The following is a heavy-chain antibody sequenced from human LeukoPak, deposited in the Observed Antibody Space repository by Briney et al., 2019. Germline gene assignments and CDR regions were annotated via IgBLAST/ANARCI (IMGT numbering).Heavy chain of an antibody. V-gene: IGHV4-39*01. CDR1: GGAISGSGSSYY. Sequence: PSETLSVTCTVSGGAISGSGSSYYWVWIRQTPGKGLEWIGSIYYSGSTYYNPSLKSRVTISVDTSKNQFSLKLSSVTAADTAVYFCAGTPRYSGNYYNAFDIWGQGTTVTVSS. CDR2: IYYSGST. J-gene: IGHJ3*02. CDR3: AGTPRYSGNYYNAFDI. D-gene: IGHD1-26*01.